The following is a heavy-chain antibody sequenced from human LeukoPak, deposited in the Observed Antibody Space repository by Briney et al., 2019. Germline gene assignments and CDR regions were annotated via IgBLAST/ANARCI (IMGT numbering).Heavy chain of an antibody. V-gene: IGHV4-39*01. CDR3: ATSPGIAAAVDY. CDR2: IYYSGST. CDR1: GGSVSSSSYY. D-gene: IGHD6-13*01. Sequence: PSETLSLTCTVSGGSVSSSSYYWGWIRQPPGKGLECIGSIYYSGSTYYNPSLKSRVTISVDTSKNQFSLKLSSVTAADTAVYYCATSPGIAAAVDYWGQGTLVTVSS. J-gene: IGHJ4*02.